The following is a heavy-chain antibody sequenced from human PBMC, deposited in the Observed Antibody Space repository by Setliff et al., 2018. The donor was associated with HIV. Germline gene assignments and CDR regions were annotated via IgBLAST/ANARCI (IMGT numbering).Heavy chain of an antibody. J-gene: IGHJ3*02. CDR1: GYSISNDYY. V-gene: IGHV4-38-2*01. CDR2: ISYRGRT. CDR3: GRVGFGELFGAFDI. D-gene: IGHD3-10*01. Sequence: SETLSLTCAVSGYSISNDYYWGWIRQPPGKGLEWIGSISYRGRTYYNPSLKSRLSISVDTSENQLSLKLSSVTAADTAMYYCGRVGFGELFGAFDIWGQGIMVTVSS.